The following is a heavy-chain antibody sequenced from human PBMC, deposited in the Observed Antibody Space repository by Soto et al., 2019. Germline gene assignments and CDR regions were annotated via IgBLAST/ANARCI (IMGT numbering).Heavy chain of an antibody. CDR2: ISASTGNT. V-gene: IGHV1-18*01. J-gene: IGHJ2*01. Sequence: ASVKVSCKASGYTFSDYAMSWVRQAPGQGLEWMGGISASTGNTGQAQNFQGRVVLTLDTSTNPAYMELRSLTSDDTAVYYCVRCYCSVGSCYACWHFDLWGRGTLVTVSS. D-gene: IGHD2-15*01. CDR3: VRCYCSVGSCYACWHFDL. CDR1: GYTFSDYA.